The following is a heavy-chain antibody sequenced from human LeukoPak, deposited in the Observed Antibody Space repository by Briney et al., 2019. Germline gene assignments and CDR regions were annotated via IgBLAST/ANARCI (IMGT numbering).Heavy chain of an antibody. CDR2: IYTSGST. CDR3: ARDLSQYDFWSGYGGGDAFDI. V-gene: IGHV4-4*07. J-gene: IGHJ3*02. CDR1: GGSISSYY. D-gene: IGHD3-3*01. Sequence: SETLSLTCTVSGGSISSYYWSWIRQPAGKGLEWIGRIYTSGSTNYNPSLKSRVTMSVDTSKNQFSLKLSSVTAADTAVYYCARDLSQYDFWSGYGGGDAFDIWGQGTMVTVSS.